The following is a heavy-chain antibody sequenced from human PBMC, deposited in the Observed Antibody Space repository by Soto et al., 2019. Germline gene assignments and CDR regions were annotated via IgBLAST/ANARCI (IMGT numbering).Heavy chain of an antibody. CDR2: TRNKANSYTT. D-gene: IGHD4-17*01. CDR3: ARLRPVYYGDAGIDY. CDR1: GFTFSDHY. V-gene: IGHV3-72*01. J-gene: IGHJ4*02. Sequence: EVQLVESGGGLGQPGGSLRLSCASSGFTFSDHYMDWVRQAPGKGLEWVGRTRNKANSYTTEYAASVKGRFTISRDDSTTSLYLQMNSPKTEDTAVYYCARLRPVYYGDAGIDYWGQGPLFTVSS.